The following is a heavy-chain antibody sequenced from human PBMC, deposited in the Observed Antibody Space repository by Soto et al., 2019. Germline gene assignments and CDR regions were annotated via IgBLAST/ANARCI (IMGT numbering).Heavy chain of an antibody. D-gene: IGHD6-13*01. CDR3: ARRLPGSYSSNWYEVDY. CDR2: ILYDGSNK. V-gene: IGHV3-30-3*01. J-gene: IGHJ4*02. CDR1: GFTFSSYA. Sequence: QVQLVESGGGVVQPGRSLRLSCAASGFTFSSYAMHWVRQAPGKGLEWVAVILYDGSNKYYADSVKGRFTISRDNSXNXXYLQMDSLRAEDTAVYYCARRLPGSYSSNWYEVDYWGQGTLVTVSS.